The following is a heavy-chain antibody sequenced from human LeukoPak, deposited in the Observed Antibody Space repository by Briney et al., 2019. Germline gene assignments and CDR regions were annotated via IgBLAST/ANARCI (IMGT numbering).Heavy chain of an antibody. CDR2: ISYDGSNK. CDR1: GFTFSSYA. CDR3: ARDQGSGWYLDY. V-gene: IGHV3-30-3*01. D-gene: IGHD6-19*01. J-gene: IGHJ4*02. Sequence: GGSLRLSCAASGFTFSSYAMHWARQAPGKGLEWVAVISYDGSNKYYADSVKGRFTISRDNSKNTLYLQMNSLRAEDTAVYYCARDQGSGWYLDYWGQGTLVTVSS.